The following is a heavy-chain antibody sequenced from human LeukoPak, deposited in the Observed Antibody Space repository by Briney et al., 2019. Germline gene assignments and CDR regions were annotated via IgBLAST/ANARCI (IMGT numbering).Heavy chain of an antibody. CDR3: ARQGSGYYYKGIYY. J-gene: IGHJ4*02. Sequence: KPSETLSLTCAVSGGSISSSNWWSWVRQPPGKGLEWIGEIYHSGSTNYNPSLKSRVTISVDTSKNQFSLKLSSVTAADTAVYYCARQGSGYYYKGIYYWGQGTLVTVSS. CDR1: GGSISSSNW. V-gene: IGHV4-4*02. D-gene: IGHD3-22*01. CDR2: IYHSGST.